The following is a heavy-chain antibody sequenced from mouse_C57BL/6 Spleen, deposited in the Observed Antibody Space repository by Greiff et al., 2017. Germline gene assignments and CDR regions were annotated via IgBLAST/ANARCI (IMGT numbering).Heavy chain of an antibody. D-gene: IGHD4-1*01. V-gene: IGHV1-64*01. CDR2: IHPNSGST. Sequence: VQLQQPGAELVKPGASVKLSCKASGYTFTSYWMHWVKQRPGQGLEWIGMIHPNSGSTNYNEKFKSKATLTVDKSSSTAYMQLSSLTSEDSAVYYCARNWEGAYYFDYWGQGTTLTVSS. CDR3: ARNWEGAYYFDY. J-gene: IGHJ2*01. CDR1: GYTFTSYW.